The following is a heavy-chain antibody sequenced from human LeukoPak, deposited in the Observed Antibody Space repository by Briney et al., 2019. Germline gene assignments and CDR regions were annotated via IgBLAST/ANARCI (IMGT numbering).Heavy chain of an antibody. J-gene: IGHJ4*02. V-gene: IGHV3-30*18. D-gene: IGHD3-3*01. Sequence: PGGSLRLSCAASGFTFSSYGMHSVRQAPGKGLEWVAVISYDGSNKYYADSVKGRFTISRDNSKNTLYLQMNSLRAEDTAVYYCAKGHENQEWDYWGQGTLVTVSS. CDR2: ISYDGSNK. CDR3: AKGHENQEWDY. CDR1: GFTFSSYG.